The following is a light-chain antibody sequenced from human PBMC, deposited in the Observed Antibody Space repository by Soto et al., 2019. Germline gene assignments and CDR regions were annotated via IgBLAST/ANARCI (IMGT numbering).Light chain of an antibody. CDR3: HSYDSGLGV. CDR1: SSNIGAGYD. Sequence: QSALTQPPSVSGAPGQRVTISCTGSSSNIGAGYDVHWYQQLPGTAPKLLIYGNTNRPSGVPDRFSGSKSGTSASLAITGLLAEDEADYYCHSYDSGLGVFGGGTKVTDL. CDR2: GNT. V-gene: IGLV1-40*01. J-gene: IGLJ2*01.